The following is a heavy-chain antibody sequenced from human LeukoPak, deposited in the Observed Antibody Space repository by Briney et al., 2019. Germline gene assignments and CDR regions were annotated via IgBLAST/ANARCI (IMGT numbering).Heavy chain of an antibody. CDR1: GFTFSSYA. D-gene: IGHD2-21*02. CDR3: AKDFSSLVLLTFDY. J-gene: IGHJ4*02. V-gene: IGHV3-23*01. Sequence: GGSLRLSCAASGFTFSSYAMSWVRQAPGKGLEWVSAISGSGGSTYYADSVKGRSTISRDNSKNTLYLQMNSLRAEDTAVYYCAKDFSSLVLLTFDYWGQGTLVTVSS. CDR2: ISGSGGST.